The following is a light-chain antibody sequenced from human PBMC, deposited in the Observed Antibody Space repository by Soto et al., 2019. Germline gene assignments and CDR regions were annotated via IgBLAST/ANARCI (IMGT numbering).Light chain of an antibody. CDR3: QQYGSSPPT. Sequence: EIVLTQSPGTLSLSPGERAVLSCRASQSVNNNYLAWYQRKPGRAPRLLIYGASSRATGIRDRFIGSGSGTDFTLTITRLEPEDFAGYFCQQYGSSPPTFGQGTKVEFK. J-gene: IGKJ1*01. CDR2: GAS. CDR1: QSVNNNY. V-gene: IGKV3-20*01.